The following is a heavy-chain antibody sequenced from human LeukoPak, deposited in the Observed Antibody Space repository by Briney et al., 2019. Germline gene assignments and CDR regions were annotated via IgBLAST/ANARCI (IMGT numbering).Heavy chain of an antibody. CDR3: ARDAGYDSSGYEY. D-gene: IGHD3-22*01. CDR2: IYTDGNT. J-gene: IGHJ4*02. Sequence: GGSLRLSCAASGFTFSSYSMNWVRQAPGKGLEWVSVIYTDGNTYYADSVKGRFIISRDNSKNMVYLQMNSLRADDTAVYYCARDAGYDSSGYEYWGQGTLVTVSS. V-gene: IGHV3-66*01. CDR1: GFTFSSYS.